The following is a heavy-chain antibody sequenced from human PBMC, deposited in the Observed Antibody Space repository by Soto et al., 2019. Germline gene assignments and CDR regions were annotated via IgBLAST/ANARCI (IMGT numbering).Heavy chain of an antibody. CDR3: ARALVGAIDF. V-gene: IGHV4-31*03. CDR1: GGSISSGGYY. Sequence: SENLSLTCTVSGGSISSGGYYWSWIRQHPGKGLEWIGYIYYSGSTYYNPSLKSRVTISVDTSKNQFSLKLSSVTAADTAVYYCARALVGAIDFWGQGTLVIVSS. D-gene: IGHD1-26*01. J-gene: IGHJ4*02. CDR2: IYYSGST.